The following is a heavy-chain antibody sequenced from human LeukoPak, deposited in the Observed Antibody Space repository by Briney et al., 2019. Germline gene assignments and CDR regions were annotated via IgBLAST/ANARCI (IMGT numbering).Heavy chain of an antibody. CDR1: GGSISSYY. V-gene: IGHV4-59*08. J-gene: IGHJ6*03. CDR3: ARINLKYSSGWYMYYYYYMDV. D-gene: IGHD6-19*01. Sequence: SETLSLTCTVSGGSISSYYWSWIRQPPGKGLEWIGYIYYSGSTNYNPSLKSRVTISVDTSKNQFSLKLSSVTAADTAVYYCARINLKYSSGWYMYYYYYMDVWGKGTTVTVSS. CDR2: IYYSGST.